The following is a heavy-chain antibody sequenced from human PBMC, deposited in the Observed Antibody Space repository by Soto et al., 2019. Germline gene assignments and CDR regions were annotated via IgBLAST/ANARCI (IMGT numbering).Heavy chain of an antibody. CDR3: ARYCGSTSCSLNLGFAP. J-gene: IGHJ5*02. V-gene: IGHV4-31*03. CDR1: GGSISSGGYY. D-gene: IGHD2-2*01. CDR2: IYYSGST. Sequence: PSETLSLTCTVSGGSISSGGYYWSWIRQHPGKGLEWIGYIYYSGSTYYNPSLKSRVTISVDTSKNQFSLKLSSVTAADTAVYYCARYCGSTSCSLNLGFAPWGQGTLVTVSS.